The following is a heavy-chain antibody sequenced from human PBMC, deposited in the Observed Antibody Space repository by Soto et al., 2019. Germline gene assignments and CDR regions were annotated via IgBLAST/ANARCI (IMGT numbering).Heavy chain of an antibody. CDR3: ARKNTAHFDD. CDR2: IWSDGIDK. D-gene: IGHD5-18*01. CDR1: GFTFSSYG. V-gene: IGHV3-33*01. Sequence: GGSLRLSSAASGFTFSSYGMPWVRQDPGKGPEWVALIWSDGIDKYYADSMKGRFTISRDNSKNTLYLQMNSLRADDTAVYYCARKNTAHFDDAGQGTLVTVAS. J-gene: IGHJ4*02.